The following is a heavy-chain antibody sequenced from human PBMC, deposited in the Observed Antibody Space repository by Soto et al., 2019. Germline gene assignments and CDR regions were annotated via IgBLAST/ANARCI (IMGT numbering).Heavy chain of an antibody. CDR2: ISSSSSTI. CDR1: GFTFSSYD. J-gene: IGHJ4*02. D-gene: IGHD3-10*01. V-gene: IGHV3-48*01. Sequence: GGSLRLSCAASGFTFSSYDMSWVRQAPGKGLEWVSYISSSSSTIYYADSVKGRFTISRDNAKNSLYLQMNSLGAEDTAVYYCAREPKIPSPQGSFEYWGQGTLVTVSS. CDR3: AREPKIPSPQGSFEY.